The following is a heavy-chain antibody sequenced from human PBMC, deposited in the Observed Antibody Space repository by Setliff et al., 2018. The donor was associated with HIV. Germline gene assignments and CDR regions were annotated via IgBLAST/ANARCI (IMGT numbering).Heavy chain of an antibody. J-gene: IGHJ1*01. V-gene: IGHV1-24*01. Sequence: KVSCKVSGYTLTELSMHWVRQAPGKGLEWMGGFDPEDVETIYAQKFQGRVTMTEDTSTDTAYMELNSLRSEDTAMYYCATVRAYYYDSSGQEYFQHWGQGTLVTVSS. CDR2: FDPEDVET. CDR3: ATVRAYYYDSSGQEYFQH. CDR1: GYTLTELS. D-gene: IGHD3-22*01.